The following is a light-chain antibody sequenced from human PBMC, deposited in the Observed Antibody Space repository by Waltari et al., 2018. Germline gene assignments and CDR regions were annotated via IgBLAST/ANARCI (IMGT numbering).Light chain of an antibody. CDR2: GNS. CDR1: SSNIGAGYA. J-gene: IGLJ2*01. Sequence: QSVLTQPPPVSGAPGQRVTISCTGSSSNIGAGYAVHWYQQLPGTAPKLPIYGNSNRPSGVPDRFSGSKSGTSASLAITGLQAEDEADYYCQSYDSSLSAHVVFGGGTKLTVL. CDR3: QSYDSSLSAHVV. V-gene: IGLV1-40*01.